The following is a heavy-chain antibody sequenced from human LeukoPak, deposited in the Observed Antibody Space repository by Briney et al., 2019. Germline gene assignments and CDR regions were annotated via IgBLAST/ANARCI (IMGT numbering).Heavy chain of an antibody. J-gene: IGHJ5*02. Sequence: SETLSLTCAVYGGSFSGYYWSWIRQPPGKGLEWIGEINHSGSTNYNPSLKSRVTISVDRSKNQFSLKLSSVTAADTAVYYCARDNLNWFDPWGQGTLVTVSS. D-gene: IGHD1-20*01. CDR3: ARDNLNWFDP. CDR1: GGSFSGYY. V-gene: IGHV4-34*01. CDR2: INHSGST.